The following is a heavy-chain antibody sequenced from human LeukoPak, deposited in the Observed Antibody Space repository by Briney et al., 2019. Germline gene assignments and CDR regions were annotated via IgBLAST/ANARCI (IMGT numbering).Heavy chain of an antibody. CDR2: VYHSGAN. J-gene: IGHJ4*02. Sequence: SETLSLTCNVSADAITSHFYWGWIRQPPGNGGKGLEWIASVYHSGANYVNPSLKSRVSTSVDTSKSHFYLTLTSVTAADTAVYFCARASFASGSYYFELWGQGTLIIVSS. CDR3: ARASFASGSYYFEL. V-gene: IGHV4-38-2*02. D-gene: IGHD3-10*01. CDR1: ADAITSHFY.